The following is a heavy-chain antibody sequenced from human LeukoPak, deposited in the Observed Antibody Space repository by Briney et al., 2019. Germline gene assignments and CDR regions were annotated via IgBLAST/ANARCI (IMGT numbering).Heavy chain of an antibody. J-gene: IGHJ4*02. Sequence: GGSLTLSSVASGFTCSNYNMSWVRQAPGQGLEWVSSISTDSYYTHYADSLKGRFTISRDNAKNSLYLQMNSLRVEDTAVYYCALCGGGACHKGYSAHWGQGTLVTVSS. CDR1: GFTCSNYN. D-gene: IGHD2-21*02. CDR2: ISTDSYYT. V-gene: IGHV3-21*01. CDR3: ALCGGGACHKGYSAH.